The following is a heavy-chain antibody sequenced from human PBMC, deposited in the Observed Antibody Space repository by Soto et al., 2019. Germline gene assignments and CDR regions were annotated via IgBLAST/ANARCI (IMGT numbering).Heavy chain of an antibody. D-gene: IGHD2-15*01. Sequence: EVQLLESGGGLVQPGGSLRLSCAASGFTFSTYAMTWVRQAPGKGPEWVSRIGDSEGETTHYADSVKGRFTISRDNAKNTLYLHMNGRRVEDTAIYYCVKGYGGGGRCYARDNWFASWGQGTRVTVSS. CDR3: VKGYGGGGRCYARDNWFAS. V-gene: IGHV3-23*01. CDR1: GFTFSTYA. J-gene: IGHJ5*01. CDR2: IGDSEGETT.